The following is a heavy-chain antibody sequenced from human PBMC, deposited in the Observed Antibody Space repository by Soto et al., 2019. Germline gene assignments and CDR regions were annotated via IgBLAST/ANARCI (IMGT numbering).Heavy chain of an antibody. CDR2: IYYSGST. J-gene: IGHJ4*02. V-gene: IGHV4-59*01. CDR1: GGSISSYY. CDR3: ARERRYSYGHFDY. Sequence: QVQLQESGPGLVKPSETLSLTCTVSGGSISSYYWSWIRQPPGKGLEWIGYIYYSGSTNYNPSLKSRVTISVDTSKNQFSLKLSSVTAADTAVYYCARERRYSYGHFDYWGQGTLVTVSS. D-gene: IGHD5-18*01.